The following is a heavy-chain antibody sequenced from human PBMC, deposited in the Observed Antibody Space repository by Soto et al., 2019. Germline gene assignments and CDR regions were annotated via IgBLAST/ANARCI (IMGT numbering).Heavy chain of an antibody. CDR2: ISWNSGSI. Sequence: GGSLRLSCAASGFTFDDYAMHWVRQAPGKGLEWVSGISWNSGSIGYADSVKGRFTISRDNAKNSLYLQMNSLRAEDTALYYCAKDPRVAATPDWYFDLWGRGTLVTVSS. D-gene: IGHD2-15*01. J-gene: IGHJ2*01. CDR1: GFTFDDYA. V-gene: IGHV3-9*01. CDR3: AKDPRVAATPDWYFDL.